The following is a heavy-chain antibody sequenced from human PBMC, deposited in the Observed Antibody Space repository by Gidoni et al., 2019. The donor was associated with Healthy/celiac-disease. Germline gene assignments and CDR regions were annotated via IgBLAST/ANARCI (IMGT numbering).Heavy chain of an antibody. Sequence: VQLVGAGGGLGQPGGALRLSRKASGFTFGDSAMSWFRQDPGKGLEWVGFIRSKAYGGTTEYAASVKGRFTISRDDSKSIAYLQMNSLKTEDTAVYYCTRDGSGYYYETQLFDYWGQGTLVTVSS. D-gene: IGHD3-22*01. CDR2: IRSKAYGGTT. J-gene: IGHJ4*02. V-gene: IGHV3-49*03. CDR1: GFTFGDSA. CDR3: TRDGSGYYYETQLFDY.